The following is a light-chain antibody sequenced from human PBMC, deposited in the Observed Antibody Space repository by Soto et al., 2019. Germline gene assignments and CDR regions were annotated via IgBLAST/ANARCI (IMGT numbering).Light chain of an antibody. CDR3: QSYDSSLSGAV. V-gene: IGLV1-40*01. J-gene: IGLJ7*01. Sequence: QSVRTQPPSVSGAPGQRVTISCTGSSSNIGAGYDVHWYQQLPGTAPKILIYGNNNRPSGVPDRFSGSKSGTSASLAITGLQVEDEAYYYCQSYDSSLSGAVFGGGTQLTVL. CDR1: SSNIGAGYD. CDR2: GNN.